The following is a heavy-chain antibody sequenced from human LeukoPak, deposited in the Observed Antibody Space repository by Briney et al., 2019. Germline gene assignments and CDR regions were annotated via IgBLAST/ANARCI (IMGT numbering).Heavy chain of an antibody. V-gene: IGHV4-39*07. D-gene: IGHD4-17*01. Sequence: SETLSLTCTVSGGSISSSSYYWGWIRQPPGKGLEWIGSIYYSGSTYYNPSLKSRVTISVDTSKNQFSLKLSSVTAADTAVYYCARGPRTTVTTSWVRAKYGMDVWGQGTTVTVSS. J-gene: IGHJ6*02. CDR1: GGSISSSSYY. CDR3: ARGPRTTVTTSWVRAKYGMDV. CDR2: IYYSGST.